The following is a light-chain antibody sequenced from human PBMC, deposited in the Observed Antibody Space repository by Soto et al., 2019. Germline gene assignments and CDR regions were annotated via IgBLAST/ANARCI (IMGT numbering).Light chain of an antibody. CDR1: SSDVGGYNY. V-gene: IGLV2-14*01. CDR3: SSYTTSSPYV. J-gene: IGLJ1*01. CDR2: EVS. Sequence: QSVLTQPASVSGSPGQSITISCTGTSSDVGGYNYVSWYQQHPGKAPKLMIYEVSYRPSGVSNRFSAYKSGNTASLTISGRQAGDEADYYCSSYTTSSPYVFGTGTKVTVL.